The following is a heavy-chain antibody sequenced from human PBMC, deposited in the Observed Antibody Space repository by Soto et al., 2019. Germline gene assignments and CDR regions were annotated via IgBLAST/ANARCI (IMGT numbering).Heavy chain of an antibody. CDR2: ISGYNANA. Sequence: GAEVKKPGASVKVSCKASGYSFTRYGISWVRQAPGQGLEWMGWISGYNANANYPENLQGRVTMTTDTSTSTAYMEVRNLISDDTAVYYCARMGDVPYYYYGLDVWGQGTTVTVSS. CDR3: ARMGDVPYYYYGLDV. D-gene: IGHD3-16*01. J-gene: IGHJ6*02. V-gene: IGHV1-18*01. CDR1: GYSFTRYG.